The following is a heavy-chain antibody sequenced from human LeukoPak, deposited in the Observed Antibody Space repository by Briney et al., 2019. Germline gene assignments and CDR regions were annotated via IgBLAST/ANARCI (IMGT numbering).Heavy chain of an antibody. Sequence: PSETLSLTCTVSFGSISSYYWSWIRQPPGKGLEWIGYVYDTGSTHYNPSVKSRITISVDTSKNQFSLKLTSMTAADTAMYYCARWNRPFDIWGQGTMVTVSS. CDR2: VYDTGST. D-gene: IGHD1-1*01. CDR1: FGSISSYY. CDR3: ARWNRPFDI. V-gene: IGHV4-59*01. J-gene: IGHJ3*02.